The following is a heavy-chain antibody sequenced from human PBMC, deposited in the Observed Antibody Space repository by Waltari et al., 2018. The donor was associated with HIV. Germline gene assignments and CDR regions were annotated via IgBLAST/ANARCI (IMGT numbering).Heavy chain of an antibody. J-gene: IGHJ6*01. Sequence: QVQLQQWGAGLLRPSETLSLTCAVYGGSFSCYYWSWLRQAPGKGLAWIGEINHSGSSDCNRSLMSRVTISVDTSKNQFSLRVRSVTAADTAVYYCARDSVPSFDYDDYYYYGMDVWSRGTTVTVSS. D-gene: IGHD4-17*01. CDR3: ARDSVPSFDYDDYYYYGMDV. V-gene: IGHV4-34*01. CDR2: INHSGSS. CDR1: GGSFSCYY.